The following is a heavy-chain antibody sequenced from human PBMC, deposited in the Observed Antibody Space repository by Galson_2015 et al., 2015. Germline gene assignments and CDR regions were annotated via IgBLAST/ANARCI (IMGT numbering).Heavy chain of an antibody. D-gene: IGHD3-22*01. CDR1: GYSFTSYW. CDR2: IYPGDSDT. Sequence: QSGAEVKKPGESLKISCKGSGYSFTSYWIGWVRQMPGKGLEWMGIIYPGDSDTRYSPSFQGQVTISADKSISTAYLQWSSLKASDTAMYYCASRGLYDSSGYYYSDAFDIWGQGTMVTVSS. J-gene: IGHJ3*02. CDR3: ASRGLYDSSGYYYSDAFDI. V-gene: IGHV5-51*01.